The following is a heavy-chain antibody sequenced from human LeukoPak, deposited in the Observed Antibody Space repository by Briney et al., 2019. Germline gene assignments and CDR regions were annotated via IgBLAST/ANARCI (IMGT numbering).Heavy chain of an antibody. J-gene: IGHJ4*02. CDR3: ASEGSSWYYFDY. CDR2: INSDGSST. CDR1: GLTFSSYW. V-gene: IGHV3-74*01. Sequence: GGSLRLSCAASGLTFSSYWMHWVRQAPGKGLVWVSRINSDGSSTSYADSVKGRFTISRDNAKNTLYLQMNSLRAEDTAVYYCASEGSSWYYFDYWGQGTLVTVSS. D-gene: IGHD6-13*01.